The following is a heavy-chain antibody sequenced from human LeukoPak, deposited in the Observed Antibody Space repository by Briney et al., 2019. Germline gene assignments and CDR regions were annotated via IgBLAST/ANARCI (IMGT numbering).Heavy chain of an antibody. Sequence: ASVKVSCKASGSTFTSRGISWVRQAPGQGLEWMGGISTSTGNINYAQKLQGRVSMTTDTSTTTVYMELRSLTSDDTAVCYCARSYSSTWYGGFDPWGQGTLVTVSS. CDR3: ARSYSSTWYGGFDP. CDR2: ISTSTGNI. CDR1: GSTFTSRG. V-gene: IGHV1-18*01. D-gene: IGHD6-13*01. J-gene: IGHJ5*02.